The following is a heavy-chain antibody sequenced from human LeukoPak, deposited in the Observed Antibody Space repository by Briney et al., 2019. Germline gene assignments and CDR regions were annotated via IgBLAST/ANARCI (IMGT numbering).Heavy chain of an antibody. CDR3: AREVTMVRGVIPTDY. D-gene: IGHD3-10*01. Sequence: GASVKVSCKASGGTFSSYAISWVRQASGQGLEWMGRIIPILGIANYAQKFQGRVTITADKSTSTAYMELSSLRSEDTAVYYCAREVTMVRGVIPTDYWGQGTLVTVSS. CDR1: GGTFSSYA. CDR2: IIPILGIA. J-gene: IGHJ4*02. V-gene: IGHV1-69*04.